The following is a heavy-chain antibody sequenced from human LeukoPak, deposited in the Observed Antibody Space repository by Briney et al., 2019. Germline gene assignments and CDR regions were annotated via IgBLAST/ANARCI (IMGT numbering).Heavy chain of an antibody. V-gene: IGHV3-30*07. CDR2: ISYDGSNK. CDR1: GFTFSSYA. D-gene: IGHD3-9*01. Sequence: GRSLRLSCAASGFTFSSYAMHWVRQAPGKGLEWVAVISYDGSNKYYADSVKGRFTISRDNSKNTLYLQMNSLRAEDTAVYYCARENWLLGRYYGMDVWGQGTTVTVSS. J-gene: IGHJ6*02. CDR3: ARENWLLGRYYGMDV.